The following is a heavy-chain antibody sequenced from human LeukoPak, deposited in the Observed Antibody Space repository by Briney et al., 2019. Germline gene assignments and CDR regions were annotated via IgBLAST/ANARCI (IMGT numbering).Heavy chain of an antibody. J-gene: IGHJ4*02. Sequence: GESLKISCKGSGYSFNSYWIGWVRQMPGKGLEWMGIIYPGDSDTRYSPSFQGQVTISADKSISTAYLQWSSLKASDTAMYYCARLITFGGVIVTLDYWGQGTLVTVSS. CDR1: GYSFNSYW. CDR2: IYPGDSDT. V-gene: IGHV5-51*01. CDR3: ARLITFGGVIVTLDY. D-gene: IGHD3-16*02.